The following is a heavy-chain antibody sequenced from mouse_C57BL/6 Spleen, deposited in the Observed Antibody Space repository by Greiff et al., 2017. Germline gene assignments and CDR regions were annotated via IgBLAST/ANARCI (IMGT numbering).Heavy chain of an antibody. J-gene: IGHJ3*01. CDR3: TRAGNYGSSYRWFAY. D-gene: IGHD1-1*01. V-gene: IGHV1-15*01. Sequence: QVQLQQSGAELVRPGASVTLSCKASGYTFTDYEMHWVKQTPVHGLEWIGAIDPETGGNAYNQKFKGKAILTADKSSSTAYMELRSLTSEDSAVYYCTRAGNYGSSYRWFAYWGQGTLVTVSA. CDR1: GYTFTDYE. CDR2: IDPETGGN.